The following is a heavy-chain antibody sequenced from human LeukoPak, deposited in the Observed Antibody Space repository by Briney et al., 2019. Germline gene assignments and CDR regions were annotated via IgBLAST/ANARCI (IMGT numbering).Heavy chain of an antibody. D-gene: IGHD3-22*01. CDR2: MNPNSGNT. CDR3: AREGSNDRDFDY. CDR1: GYTFTSYD. J-gene: IGHJ4*02. Sequence: ASVKVSCKASGYTFTSYDINWVRQATGQGLEWMGWMNPNSGNTGYAQKFQGRVTMTRDTSTSTVYMELSSLRSEDTAVYYCAREGSNDRDFDYWGQGTLVTVSS. V-gene: IGHV1-8*01.